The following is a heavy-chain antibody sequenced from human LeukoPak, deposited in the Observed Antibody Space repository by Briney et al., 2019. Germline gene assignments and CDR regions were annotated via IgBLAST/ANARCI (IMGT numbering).Heavy chain of an antibody. Sequence: GGSLRLSCAASGFTFSADWMHWVRQAPGKGLVWVSRTNNDESSTSYADSVKGRFTISRDNARNTLYLQMNGLRAEDTAVYYCARFRARSGYYGLDIWGQGTMVTVSS. V-gene: IGHV3-74*01. D-gene: IGHD3-22*01. CDR3: ARFRARSGYYGLDI. J-gene: IGHJ3*02. CDR2: TNNDESST. CDR1: GFTFSADW.